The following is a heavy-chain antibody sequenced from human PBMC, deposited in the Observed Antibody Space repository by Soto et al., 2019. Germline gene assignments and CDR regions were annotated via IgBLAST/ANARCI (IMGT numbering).Heavy chain of an antibody. D-gene: IGHD3-10*01. CDR2: ISGSGGST. CDR1: GFTFSSYA. V-gene: IGHV3-23*01. CDR3: AKDPPYYYGSGSSFLIYYMDV. Sequence: GGSLRLSCAASGFTFSSYAMSWVRQAPGKGLEWVSAISGSGGSTYYADSVKGRFTISRDNSNNQLYLQMNSLRAEDTAVYYCAKDPPYYYGSGSSFLIYYMDVWGKGTTVTVSS. J-gene: IGHJ6*03.